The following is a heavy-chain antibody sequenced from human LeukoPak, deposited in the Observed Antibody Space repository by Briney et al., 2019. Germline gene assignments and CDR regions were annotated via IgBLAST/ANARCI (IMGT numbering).Heavy chain of an antibody. J-gene: IGHJ4*02. Sequence: GGSLRLSCAASGFTFSNYAMSWVRQAPGKGLEWISGISGSGDSKYYADSVKGRFTIFRDNSKNTLYLQMDSLRVEDTAIYYCANGALWGQGTLVTVSS. CDR3: ANGAL. CDR2: ISGSGDSK. V-gene: IGHV3-23*01. CDR1: GFTFSNYA.